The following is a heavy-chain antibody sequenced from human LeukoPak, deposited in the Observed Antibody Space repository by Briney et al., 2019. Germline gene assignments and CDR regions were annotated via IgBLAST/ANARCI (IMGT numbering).Heavy chain of an antibody. Sequence: GGSLRLSCTASGFTFSNYAMNWVRQAPGKGLECVSTISGPTYYADSVKGRFTISRDDSKSTLFLQMDNLRAEDTAVYYCAKILNSMYFDLWGRGALVTVSS. CDR2: ISGPT. V-gene: IGHV3-23*01. CDR3: AKILNSMYFDL. CDR1: GFTFSNYA. J-gene: IGHJ2*01. D-gene: IGHD2-21*01.